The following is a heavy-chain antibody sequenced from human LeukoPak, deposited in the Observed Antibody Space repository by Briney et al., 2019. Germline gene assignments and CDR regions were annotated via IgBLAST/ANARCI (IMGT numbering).Heavy chain of an antibody. V-gene: IGHV3-30*04. D-gene: IGHD3-10*01. CDR3: AKVGGSGTSYYYFGMDV. CDR2: ISNDGSVK. CDR1: GITFSNYA. Sequence: GGSLRLSCTAPGITFSNYAMHWVRQAPGEGLEWVTAISNDGSVKYYADSVKGRFTISRDNSKNTLYLQMNSLRAEDTAVYFCAKVGGSGTSYYYFGMDVWGQGTTVTVSS. J-gene: IGHJ6*02.